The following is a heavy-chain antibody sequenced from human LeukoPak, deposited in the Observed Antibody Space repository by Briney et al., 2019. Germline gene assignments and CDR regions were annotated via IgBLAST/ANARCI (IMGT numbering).Heavy chain of an antibody. CDR2: ISYDGSNK. CDR3: ANIAVAGNPFDY. V-gene: IGHV3-30*18. Sequence: GGPLRLSCAASGFTFSSYGMHWVRQAPGKGLEWVAVISYDGSNKYYADSVKGRFTISRDNSKNTLYLQMNSLRAEDTAVYYCANIAVAGNPFDYWGQGTLVTVSS. J-gene: IGHJ4*02. D-gene: IGHD6-19*01. CDR1: GFTFSSYG.